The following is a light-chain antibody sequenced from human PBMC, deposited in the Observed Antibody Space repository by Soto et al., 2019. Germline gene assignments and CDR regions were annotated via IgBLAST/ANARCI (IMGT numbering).Light chain of an antibody. CDR2: DVS. CDR1: SSDVAAYNY. CDR3: SSYTSGGNYV. V-gene: IGLV2-14*03. Sequence: QSALTQPASVSGSPGQSITISCTGTSSDVAAYNYVSWYQQHPGKAPKLMVYDVSNRPSGVSNRFSGSKSGNTASLTISGLQAEDEADYYCSSYTSGGNYVFGTGTKLPS. J-gene: IGLJ1*01.